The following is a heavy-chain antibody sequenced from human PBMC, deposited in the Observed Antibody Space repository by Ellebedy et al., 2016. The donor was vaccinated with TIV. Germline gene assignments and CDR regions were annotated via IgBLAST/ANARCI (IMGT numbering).Heavy chain of an antibody. CDR2: ISENEDKK. V-gene: IGHV3-30-3*01. CDR3: ARDVSGEGY. D-gene: IGHD2-8*01. Sequence: PGGSLRLSCAASGFTFSRYTMHWVRQAPGKGLEWVGCISENEDKKTYADSVKGRFTISRDNSKNTLFLQMISLRLEDTAIYYCARDVSGEGYWGQGTLVTVSS. CDR1: GFTFSRYT. J-gene: IGHJ4*02.